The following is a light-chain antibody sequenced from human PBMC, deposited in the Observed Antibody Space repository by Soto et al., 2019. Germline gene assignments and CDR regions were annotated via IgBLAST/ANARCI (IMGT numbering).Light chain of an antibody. CDR3: MPGTHWASYT. Sequence: DVVMTQSPLSLPVTLGQPASISCRTSQSLLYSDGDTYLNWFQQRPGQSPSRIIYKVSNRHSGVRGSFSVCGRVTGFTLEISGVETEDVGVYYCMPGTHWASYTFGKGTKLEIK. CDR2: KVS. V-gene: IGKV2-30*01. CDR1: QSLLYSDGDTY. J-gene: IGKJ2*01.